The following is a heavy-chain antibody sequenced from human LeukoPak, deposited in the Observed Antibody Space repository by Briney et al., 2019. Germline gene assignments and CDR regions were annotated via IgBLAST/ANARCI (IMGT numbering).Heavy chain of an antibody. V-gene: IGHV3-21*01. CDR2: ISSSSYI. J-gene: IGHJ4*02. CDR3: ARESPDQAFDY. CDR1: GFTFSSYS. D-gene: IGHD1-14*01. Sequence: GGSLRLSCAASGFTFSSYSMNWVRQAPGKGLEWVSSISSSSYIYYADSVKGRFTISRDNAKNSLYLQMNSLRAEDTAVYYCARESPDQAFDYWGQGTLVTVSS.